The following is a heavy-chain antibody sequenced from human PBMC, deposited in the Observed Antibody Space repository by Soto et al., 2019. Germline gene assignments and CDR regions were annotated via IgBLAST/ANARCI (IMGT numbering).Heavy chain of an antibody. D-gene: IGHD3-3*01. CDR2: INSDGSST. Sequence: EVQLVESGGGLVQPGGSLRLSCAASGFTFSSYWMHWVRQAPGKGLVWVSRINSDGSSTSYADSVKGRFTISRDNAKNTLYLQKNSGRAGDTALYYCARRRFRGGGLDYWGQGTLVTVSS. CDR3: ARRRFRGGGLDY. J-gene: IGHJ4*02. CDR1: GFTFSSYW. V-gene: IGHV3-74*01.